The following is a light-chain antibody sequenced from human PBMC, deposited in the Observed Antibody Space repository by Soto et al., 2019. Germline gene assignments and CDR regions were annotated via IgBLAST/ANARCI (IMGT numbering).Light chain of an antibody. CDR3: SSYTISNTLV. CDR1: SSDVGSYNL. J-gene: IGLJ1*01. V-gene: IGLV2-14*02. Sequence: QSVLTQPASVSGSPGQSITISCTGTSSDVGSYNLVSWYQQHPGKAPKLIIYEVSNRPSGVSNRFSGSKSGNAASLTISGLQAEDEVDYYCSSYTISNTLVFGTGTKVTVL. CDR2: EVS.